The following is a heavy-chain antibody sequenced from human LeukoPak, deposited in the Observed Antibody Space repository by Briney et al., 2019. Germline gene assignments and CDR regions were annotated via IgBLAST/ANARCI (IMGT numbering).Heavy chain of an antibody. D-gene: IGHD5-12*01. Sequence: GGTLRLSCAASGFTFSRYGMSWVRQAPGKGLEWVSAISRSGDSTYYADSVKGRFTISRDNSKNTLYLQMNSLRAEDTAVYYCAKEQRGYTGYAVGSWFDPWGQGTLVTVSS. CDR1: GFTFSRYG. V-gene: IGHV3-23*01. CDR3: AKEQRGYTGYAVGSWFDP. J-gene: IGHJ5*02. CDR2: ISRSGDST.